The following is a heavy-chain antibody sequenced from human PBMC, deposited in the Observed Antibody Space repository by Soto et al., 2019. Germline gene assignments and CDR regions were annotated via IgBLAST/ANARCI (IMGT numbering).Heavy chain of an antibody. D-gene: IGHD6-13*01. J-gene: IGHJ4*02. CDR2: ISGSGGST. Sequence: EVQLLESGGGLVQPGGSLRLSCAASGFTFSNYAVTWVRQAPGKGLEWVSTISGSGGSTYYADSVKGRFTISRDNSKNPLYLQMNSLRAEDTAVYYCAKERGSSWYEIDHWGQGTLFTVSS. V-gene: IGHV3-23*01. CDR3: AKERGSSWYEIDH. CDR1: GFTFSNYA.